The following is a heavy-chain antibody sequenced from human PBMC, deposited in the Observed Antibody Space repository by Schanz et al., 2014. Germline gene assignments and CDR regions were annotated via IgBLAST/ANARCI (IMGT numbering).Heavy chain of an antibody. J-gene: IGHJ3*02. V-gene: IGHV3-66*01. CDR2: IYSDGRT. CDR3: AKRCSSTSCSHGAFDI. CDR1: GFTFSSFS. Sequence: QLVESGGGLVQPGGSLRLSCEASGFTFSSFSMNWVRQAPGKGLEWVSVIYSDGRTYYGDSVKGRFTISRDNSKNTLYLQMNSLRDEDTAMYYCAKRCSSTSCSHGAFDIWGQGTMVTVSS. D-gene: IGHD2-2*01.